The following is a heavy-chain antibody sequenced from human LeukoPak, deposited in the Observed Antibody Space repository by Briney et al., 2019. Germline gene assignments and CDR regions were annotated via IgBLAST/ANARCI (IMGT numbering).Heavy chain of an antibody. CDR2: IKQDGSEK. CDR1: GFTFSGYR. V-gene: IGHV3-7*01. D-gene: IGHD1-26*01. Sequence: PGGSLRLSCAASGFTFSGYRRNWVRQAPGKGLEWVAYIKQDGSEKYYVDSVKGRFTISRDNAKSSLYLQMNSMGAEDTAVYYCASGRSFDYWGQGTLVTVSS. CDR3: ASGRSFDY. J-gene: IGHJ4*02.